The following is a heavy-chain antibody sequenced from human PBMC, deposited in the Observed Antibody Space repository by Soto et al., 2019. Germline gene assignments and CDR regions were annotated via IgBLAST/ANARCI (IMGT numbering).Heavy chain of an antibody. J-gene: IGHJ4*02. CDR3: ARNDNSGLDY. CDR2: INPSGGST. V-gene: IGHV1-46*01. Sequence: QVQLVQSGAEVKKPGASVKVSCKASGYTFTSYYMHWVRQAPGQGLEWMGMINPSGGSTSYAQKFQGRVTMTRDTSTSTVYMELISLRSEDTAVYYCARNDNSGLDYWGQGTLVTVSS. CDR1: GYTFTSYY. D-gene: IGHD3-22*01.